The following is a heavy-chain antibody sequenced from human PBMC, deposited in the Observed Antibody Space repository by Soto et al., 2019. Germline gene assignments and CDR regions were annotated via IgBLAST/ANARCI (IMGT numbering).Heavy chain of an antibody. D-gene: IGHD2-15*01. Sequence: SETLSLTCTVSGGSISSSSYYWGWIRQPPGKGLEWIGSIYYSGSTNYNPSLKSRVTISVDTSKNQFSLKLSSVTAADTAVYYCARTVLAARHTYYYYGIDVWGQGTTVTGSS. CDR2: IYYSGST. V-gene: IGHV4-39*01. CDR1: GGSISSSSYY. J-gene: IGHJ6*02. CDR3: ARTVLAARHTYYYYGIDV.